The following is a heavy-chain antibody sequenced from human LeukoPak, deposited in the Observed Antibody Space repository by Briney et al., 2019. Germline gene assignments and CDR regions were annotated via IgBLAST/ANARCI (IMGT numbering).Heavy chain of an antibody. Sequence: ASVKVSCKASGYIFTDYFMHWVRLAPGQGLEWMGWMNSNTGGTNYAQNFQGRATMTRDMSTTTDYMELSSLRSEDTAVYYCARDNSIGGRGWWFDPWGQGTLVTVSS. CDR3: ARDNSIGGRGWWFDP. CDR1: GYIFTDYF. D-gene: IGHD4-23*01. V-gene: IGHV1-2*02. CDR2: MNSNTGGT. J-gene: IGHJ5*02.